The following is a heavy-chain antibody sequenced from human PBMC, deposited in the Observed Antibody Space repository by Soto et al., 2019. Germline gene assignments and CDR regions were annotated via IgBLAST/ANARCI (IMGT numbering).Heavy chain of an antibody. J-gene: IGHJ5*02. D-gene: IGHD4-17*01. V-gene: IGHV4-31*03. CDR3: ARVLYGDYDRLWFDP. Sequence: SETLSLTCTVSGGSISSGGYYWSWIRQHPGKGLEWIGYIYYSGSTYYNPSLKSRVTISVDTSKNQFSLKLSSVTAADTAVYYCARVLYGDYDRLWFDPWGQGTLVTVSS. CDR1: GGSISSGGYY. CDR2: IYYSGST.